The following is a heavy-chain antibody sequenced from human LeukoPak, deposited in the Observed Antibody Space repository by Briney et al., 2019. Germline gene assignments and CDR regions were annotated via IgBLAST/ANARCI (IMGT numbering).Heavy chain of an antibody. Sequence: GGSLRLSCAASGFTFSGYAMSWVHQAPGKGLEWVSSISGSGGSTFYADSVKGRFTISRDNSKNTLYLQMNSLRAEDTAVYYCAKGYDFWSGGLDYWGQGTLVTVSS. D-gene: IGHD3-3*01. J-gene: IGHJ4*02. V-gene: IGHV3-23*01. CDR2: ISGSGGST. CDR3: AKGYDFWSGGLDY. CDR1: GFTFSGYA.